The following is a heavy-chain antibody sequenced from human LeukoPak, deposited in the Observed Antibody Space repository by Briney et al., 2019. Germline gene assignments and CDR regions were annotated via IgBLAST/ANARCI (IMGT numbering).Heavy chain of an antibody. CDR3: ARSYYDSSTYYGY. V-gene: IGHV3-7*01. D-gene: IGHD3-22*01. Sequence: PGGSLRLSCAASGFTFSTYRMTWVRQAPGKGLEWVANIKQDGSEKNYVDSVKGRFTISRDNAKNSLYLQMNSLRAEDTAVYYCARSYYDSSTYYGYWGQGTLVTVSS. CDR2: IKQDGSEK. J-gene: IGHJ4*02. CDR1: GFTFSTYR.